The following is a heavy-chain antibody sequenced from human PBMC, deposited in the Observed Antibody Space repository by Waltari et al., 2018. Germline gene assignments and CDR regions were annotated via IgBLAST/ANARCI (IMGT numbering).Heavy chain of an antibody. D-gene: IGHD1-26*01. CDR3: AFTLGWGRAKFDY. Sequence: QVQVVQSGAEVKKPGASVKVSCKVVGKSLSTVSMNWVRQAPGKGLEWMGGIIPIFGTANYAQKFQGRVTITADKSTSTAYMELSSLRSEDTAVYYCAFTLGWGRAKFDYWGQGTLVTVSS. CDR1: GKSLSTVS. CDR2: IIPIFGTA. J-gene: IGHJ4*02. V-gene: IGHV1-69*13.